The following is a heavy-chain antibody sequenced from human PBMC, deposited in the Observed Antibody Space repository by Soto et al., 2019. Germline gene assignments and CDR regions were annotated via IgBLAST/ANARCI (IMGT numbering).Heavy chain of an antibody. J-gene: IGHJ6*02. Sequence: GSLRLSCAASGFNFSDYVVHWVRQAPGRGLEWMAFISFDGSNEYYADFVKGRFTISRDNSRNMVYLQVNSLRRDDTAVYFCAREAYYDSRGYPYGIDVWGQGTTVTVSS. D-gene: IGHD3-22*01. CDR2: ISFDGSNE. V-gene: IGHV3-30-3*01. CDR1: GFNFSDYV. CDR3: AREAYYDSRGYPYGIDV.